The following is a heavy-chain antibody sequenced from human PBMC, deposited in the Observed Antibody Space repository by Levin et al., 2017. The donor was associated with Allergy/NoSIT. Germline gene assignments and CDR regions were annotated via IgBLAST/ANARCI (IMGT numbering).Heavy chain of an antibody. J-gene: IGHJ6*02. CDR1: GFTFSDYS. V-gene: IGHV3-21*01. Sequence: GASVKVSCAASGFTFSDYSINWVRQAPGKGLEWVASVSSRSNYIYYADSVKGRFTISRDNAKNSLYLQMNSLRAEDTAIYFCARTFVAPIGVDYYYHGMDVWGQGTTVTVSS. D-gene: IGHD5-12*01. CDR2: VSSRSNYI. CDR3: ARTFVAPIGVDYYYHGMDV.